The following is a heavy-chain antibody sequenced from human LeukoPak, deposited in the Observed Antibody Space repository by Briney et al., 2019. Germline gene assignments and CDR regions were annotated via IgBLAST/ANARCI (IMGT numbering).Heavy chain of an antibody. J-gene: IGHJ4*02. CDR1: GGSISSSSYY. D-gene: IGHD3-10*01. CDR2: IYYSGST. V-gene: IGHV4-39*01. CDR3: ARHLSDYYGSGSYYNS. Sequence: SETLSLTRTVSGGSISSSSYYWGWIRQPPGKGLEWIGSIYYSGSTYYNPSLKSRVTISVDTSKNQFSLKLSSVTAADTAVYYCARHLSDYYGSGSYYNSWGQGTLVTVSS.